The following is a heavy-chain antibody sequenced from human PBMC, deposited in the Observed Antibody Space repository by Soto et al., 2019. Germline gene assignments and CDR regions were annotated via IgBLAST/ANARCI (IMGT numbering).Heavy chain of an antibody. J-gene: IGHJ4*02. CDR2: IYTSGST. CDR1: GGSISGYF. D-gene: IGHD4-17*01. V-gene: IGHV4-4*07. CDR3: ARDLGDYGDYGFDY. Sequence: SETLSLTCTVSGGSISGYFWSWIRQPAGKGLEWIGRIYTSGSTNYNPSLKSRITMSVDTSNNQVFLKLSSVTAADTAVYYCARDLGDYGDYGFDYWGQGILVTVSS.